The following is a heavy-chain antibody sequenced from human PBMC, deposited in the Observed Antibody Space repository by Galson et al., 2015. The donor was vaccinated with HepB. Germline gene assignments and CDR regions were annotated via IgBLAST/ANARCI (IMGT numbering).Heavy chain of an antibody. CDR1: GFTFSSYG. V-gene: IGHV3-30*18. CDR2: ISIDGSNK. Sequence: SLRLSCAASGFTFSSYGMHWVRQAPGKGLEWVAVISIDGSNKYYADSVKGRFTISRDNSKNTLYLQMNSLRAEDTAVYYCAKEPLGNYYYYGMDVWGQGTTVTVSS. CDR3: AKEPLGNYYYYGMDV. J-gene: IGHJ6*02. D-gene: IGHD7-27*01.